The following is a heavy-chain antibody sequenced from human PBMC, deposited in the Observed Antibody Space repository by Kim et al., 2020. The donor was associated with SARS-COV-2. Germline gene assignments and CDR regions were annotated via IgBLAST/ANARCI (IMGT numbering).Heavy chain of an antibody. CDR2: ISYDGSNK. J-gene: IGHJ6*02. D-gene: IGHD3-9*01. CDR1: GFTFSSYG. CDR3: ARESTGLRYFDWLLLRVDYYGMDV. Sequence: GGSLRLSCAASGFTFSSYGMHWVRQAPGKGLEWVAVISYDGSNKYYADSVKGRFTISRDNSKNTLYLQMNSLRAEDTAVYYCARESTGLRYFDWLLLRVDYYGMDVWGQGTKVTVSS. V-gene: IGHV3-33*05.